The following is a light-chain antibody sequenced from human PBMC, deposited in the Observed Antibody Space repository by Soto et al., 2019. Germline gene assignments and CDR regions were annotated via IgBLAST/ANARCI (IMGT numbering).Light chain of an antibody. CDR1: GGSIASNY. Sequence: NFMLTQPHSVSASPGKTVTISCTRSGGSIASNYVQWYQQRPGSSPTTVIYEDKQRPSGVPDRFSGSIDSSSNSASLTISGLKTEDEADYYCQSYDGTNHWVFGGGTKLTVL. J-gene: IGLJ3*02. CDR3: QSYDGTNHWV. CDR2: EDK. V-gene: IGLV6-57*01.